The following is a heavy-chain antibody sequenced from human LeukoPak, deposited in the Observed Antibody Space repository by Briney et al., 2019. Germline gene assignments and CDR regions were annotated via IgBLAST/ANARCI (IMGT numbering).Heavy chain of an antibody. CDR3: ARDSYSSSWDY. V-gene: IGHV3-48*03. D-gene: IGHD6-6*01. CDR1: GFTFSSYE. Sequence: GGSLRLSCAASGFTFSSYEMNWVRQAPGKGLEWVSYISSSGSTIYYADSVKGRFTISRDNAKNSLYLQMNSLRAENTAVYYCARDSYSSSWDYWGQGTLVTFSS. J-gene: IGHJ4*02. CDR2: ISSSGSTI.